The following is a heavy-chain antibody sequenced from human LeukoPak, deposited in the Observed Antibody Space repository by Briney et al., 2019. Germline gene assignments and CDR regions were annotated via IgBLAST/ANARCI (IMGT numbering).Heavy chain of an antibody. CDR2: ISYDGSNK. D-gene: IGHD3-22*01. J-gene: IGHJ4*02. CDR3: ASYYYDSSGSFDY. CDR1: GFTFSSYG. V-gene: IGHV3-30*03. Sequence: PGGSLRLSCAASGFTFSSYGMHWVRQAPGKGLEWVSVISYDGSNKYYADSVKGRFTISRDNSKNTLYLQMNSLRAEDTAVYYCASYYYDSSGSFDYWGQGTLVTVSS.